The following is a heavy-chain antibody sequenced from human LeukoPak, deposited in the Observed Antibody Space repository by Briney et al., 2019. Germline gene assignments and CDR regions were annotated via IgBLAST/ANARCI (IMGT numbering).Heavy chain of an antibody. J-gene: IGHJ3*02. CDR1: GFTLSSYA. Sequence: GGSLRLSCVASGFTLSSYAMSWVRQAPGKGLEWVSAVSANGGSTYYAVSVRGRFTISRDKSKTTLYLQMNSLRADDTAMYYCARACSGGSCYLAAFDIWGQGTKVTVSS. D-gene: IGHD2-15*01. CDR3: ARACSGGSCYLAAFDI. V-gene: IGHV3-23*01. CDR2: VSANGGST.